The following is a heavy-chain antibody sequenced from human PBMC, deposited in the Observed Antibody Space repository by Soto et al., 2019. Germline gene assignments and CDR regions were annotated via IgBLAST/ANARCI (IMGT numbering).Heavy chain of an antibody. D-gene: IGHD1-7*01. V-gene: IGHV3-23*01. J-gene: IGHJ4*02. CDR1: GLTFSNYA. CDR3: AKNQERELPRVIDF. Sequence: HPGGSLRLSCATSGLTFSNYAMSWVRQAPGGGLEWVSSMSGSSSTTYYADSVRGRFTISRDRSKNTLYLQMSSLRAEATALYYCAKNQERELPRVIDFWGQGTLVTVSS. CDR2: MSGSSSTT.